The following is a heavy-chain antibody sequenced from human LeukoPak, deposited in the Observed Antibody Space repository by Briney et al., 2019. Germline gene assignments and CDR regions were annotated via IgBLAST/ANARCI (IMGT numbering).Heavy chain of an antibody. J-gene: IGHJ6*03. CDR3: ASRVATISDYYFYYMDV. D-gene: IGHD5-24*01. V-gene: IGHV1-18*01. CDR2: ISAYNGDT. Sequence: GASVKVSCKASGYSFTSNVISWVRQAPGQGLEWMGWISAYNGDTNYAQKLQGRVTMTTDTSTSTAYMELRSLRSDDTAVYYCASRVATISDYYFYYMDVWGKGTTVTVSS. CDR1: GYSFTSNV.